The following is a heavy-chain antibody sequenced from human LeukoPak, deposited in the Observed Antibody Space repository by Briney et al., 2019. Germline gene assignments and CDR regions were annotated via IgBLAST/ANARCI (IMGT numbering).Heavy chain of an antibody. CDR1: GFTFSSYA. V-gene: IGHV3-30-3*01. D-gene: IGHD4-17*01. J-gene: IGHJ6*02. Sequence: GGSLRLSCAASGFTFSSYAMHWVRQAPGKGLEWVAVISYDGSNKYYADSVKGRFTISRDNSKNTLYLQMNSPRAEDTAVYYCASSNDYGDYYVWGQGTTVTVSS. CDR2: ISYDGSNK. CDR3: ASSNDYGDYYV.